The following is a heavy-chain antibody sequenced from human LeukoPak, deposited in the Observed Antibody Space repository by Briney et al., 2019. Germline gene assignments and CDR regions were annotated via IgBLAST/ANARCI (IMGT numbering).Heavy chain of an antibody. J-gene: IGHJ4*02. D-gene: IGHD3-10*01. V-gene: IGHV3-7*01. CDR1: GFTFSSQW. Sequence: AGGSLRLSCAASGFTFSSQWMSWVRQAPGKGLEWVANVNQGGTEKYYVDSVKGRFTISRDNAENSLYLQMNSLRAEDTAVYYCARAYYGSGSYYVDYWGQGTLVTVSS. CDR3: ARAYYGSGSYYVDY. CDR2: VNQGGTEK.